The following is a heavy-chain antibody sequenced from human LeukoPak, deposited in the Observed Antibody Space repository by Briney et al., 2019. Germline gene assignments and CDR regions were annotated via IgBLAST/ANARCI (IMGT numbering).Heavy chain of an antibody. D-gene: IGHD3-10*01. J-gene: IGHJ5*02. V-gene: IGHV4-30-2*01. Sequence: SQTLSLTCVVSGDSISSGGYSWSWIRQPPGKGLEWIGYIFHTGSTFYNPSLKSRVTISVDNSKNQFSLRLSFVTAADTAVYYCARELWFANAPGSWLDPWGQGTLVTVSS. CDR2: IFHTGST. CDR3: ARELWFANAPGSWLDP. CDR1: GDSISSGGYS.